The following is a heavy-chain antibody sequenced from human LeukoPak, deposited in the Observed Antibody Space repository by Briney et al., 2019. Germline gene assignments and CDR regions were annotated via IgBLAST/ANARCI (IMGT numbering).Heavy chain of an antibody. CDR3: ARKEKVWGYYGMDV. Sequence: PSETLSLTCAVYGGSFSGYYWSWIRQPPEKGLEGIGEINHSGSTNYNPSLKSRVTISVDTSKNQFSLKLSSVTAADTAAYYCARKEKVWGYYGMDVWGKGTTVTVSS. J-gene: IGHJ6*04. V-gene: IGHV4-34*01. D-gene: IGHD3-16*01. CDR2: INHSGST. CDR1: GGSFSGYY.